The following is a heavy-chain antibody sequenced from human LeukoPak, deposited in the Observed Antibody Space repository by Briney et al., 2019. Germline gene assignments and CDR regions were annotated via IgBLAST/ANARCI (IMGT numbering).Heavy chain of an antibody. CDR1: GFTFSSYR. CDR3: ARGGVLRYFDWFGDWFDP. D-gene: IGHD3-9*01. J-gene: IGHJ5*02. V-gene: IGHV3-21*01. CDR2: ISSSSSYI. Sequence: GGSLRLSCAASGFTFSSYRMNWVRQAPGKGLEWVSCISSSSSYIYYADSVKGRFTISRDNAKNSLYLQMNSLRAEDTAVYYCARGGVLRYFDWFGDWFDPWGQGTLVTVSS.